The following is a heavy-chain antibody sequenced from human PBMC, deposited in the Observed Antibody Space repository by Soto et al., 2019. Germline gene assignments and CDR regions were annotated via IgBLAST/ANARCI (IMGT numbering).Heavy chain of an antibody. CDR3: ARSQGSSTSLEIYYYYYYGMDV. J-gene: IGHJ6*02. V-gene: IGHV1-69*01. CDR1: GGTFSSYA. CDR2: IIPISGTA. Sequence: VQLVQSGAEVKKPGSSVKVSCKASGGTFSSYAISWVRQAPGQGLEWMGGIIPISGTANYAQKFQGRVTITADESTSRAYMELSSLRSEDTAVYYCARSQGSSTSLEIYYYYYYGMDVWGQGTTVTVSS. D-gene: IGHD2-2*01.